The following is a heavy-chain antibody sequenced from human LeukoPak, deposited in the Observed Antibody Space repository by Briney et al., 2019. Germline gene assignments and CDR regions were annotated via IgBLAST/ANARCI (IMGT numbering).Heavy chain of an antibody. D-gene: IGHD5-12*01. J-gene: IGHJ3*02. CDR3: AKLRGYSGYDSRKFPPGESPDAFDI. CDR1: GFTFSSYG. CDR2: ISYDGSNK. Sequence: GGSLRLSCVASGFTFSSYGMHWVRQAPGKGLEWVAVISYDGSNKHYADSVKGRFTISRDNSKNTLYLQMNSLRAEDTAVYYCAKLRGYSGYDSRKFPPGESPDAFDIWGQGTMVTVSS. V-gene: IGHV3-30*18.